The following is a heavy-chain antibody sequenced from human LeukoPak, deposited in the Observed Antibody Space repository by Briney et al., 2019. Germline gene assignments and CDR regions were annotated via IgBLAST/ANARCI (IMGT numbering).Heavy chain of an antibody. V-gene: IGHV4-4*07. D-gene: IGHD3-9*01. CDR1: GGSINSYY. CDR2: IYTSGST. J-gene: IGHJ3*02. CDR3: ARHTANYDILTGYYQRAFDI. Sequence: SETLSLTCTVSGGSINSYYWSWIRQPAGKGLEWIGRIYTSGSTNYNPSLKSRVTMSVDTSKNQFSLKLSSVTAADTAVYYCARHTANYDILTGYYQRAFDIWGQGTMVTVSS.